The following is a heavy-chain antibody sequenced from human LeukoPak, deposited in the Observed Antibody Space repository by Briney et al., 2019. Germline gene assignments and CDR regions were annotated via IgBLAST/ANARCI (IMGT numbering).Heavy chain of an antibody. CDR2: IKQDGSEK. Sequence: GGSLRLSCAASGFTFTNYWMSWVRQAPGKGLEWVANIKQDGSEKYYVDSVKGRFTISRDNAKNSLYLQMNSLRAEDTAVYYCARLYSSSSDYWGQGTLVTVSS. CDR3: ARLYSSSSDY. CDR1: GFTFTNYW. V-gene: IGHV3-7*01. D-gene: IGHD6-6*01. J-gene: IGHJ4*02.